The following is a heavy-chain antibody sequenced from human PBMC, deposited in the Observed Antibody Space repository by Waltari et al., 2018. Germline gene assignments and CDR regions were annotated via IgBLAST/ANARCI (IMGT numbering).Heavy chain of an antibody. J-gene: IGHJ4*02. CDR2: TYYRSNWYR. V-gene: IGHV6-1*01. Sequence: QVQLQQSGPGLVKPSQTLSLTCAISGDSVSSDSATWIWIRQSPSRGLEWLGRTYYRSNWYRDSAPSVKSRITINADTSKNQFSLQLNSVTPEDTAVYYCARERGWKLDFWGQGTQVIVSP. CDR1: GDSVSSDSAT. CDR3: ARERGWKLDF. D-gene: IGHD2-15*01.